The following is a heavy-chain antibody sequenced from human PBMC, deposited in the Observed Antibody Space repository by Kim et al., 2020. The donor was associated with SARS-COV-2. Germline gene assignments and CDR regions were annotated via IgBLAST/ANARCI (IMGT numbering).Heavy chain of an antibody. J-gene: IGHJ4*02. D-gene: IGHD6-13*01. Sequence: GESLKISCKGSGYSFTSYWIGWVRQMPGKGLEWMGIIYPGDSDTRYSPSFQGQVTISADKSISTAYLQWSSLKASDTAMYYCATWEGSSSWSPYFDYWGQGTLVTVSS. CDR2: IYPGDSDT. V-gene: IGHV5-51*01. CDR1: GYSFTSYW. CDR3: ATWEGSSSWSPYFDY.